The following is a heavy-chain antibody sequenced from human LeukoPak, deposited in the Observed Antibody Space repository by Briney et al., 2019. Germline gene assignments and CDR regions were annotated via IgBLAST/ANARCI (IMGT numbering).Heavy chain of an antibody. CDR1: GYTFTSYG. D-gene: IGHD3-10*01. V-gene: IGHV1-18*01. CDR3: ARAGTMVRGVLVPFDY. J-gene: IGHJ4*02. CDR2: IIAYNGNT. Sequence: ASVKVSCKASGYTFTSYGISWVRPAPGQGLEWMGWIIAYNGNTNNAEKLQGRVTMTTDTSTSTAYMELRSLRSDDTAVYYCARAGTMVRGVLVPFDYWGQGTLVTVSS.